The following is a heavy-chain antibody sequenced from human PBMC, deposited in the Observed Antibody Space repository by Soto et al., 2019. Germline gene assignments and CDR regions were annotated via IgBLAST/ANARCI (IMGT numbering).Heavy chain of an antibody. J-gene: IGHJ5*02. V-gene: IGHV1-8*01. CDR2: MNTNTNTT. CDR3: AREVVETSSLWLDP. D-gene: IGHD6-6*01. CDR1: GYTFTYND. Sequence: ASVMVSCKASGYTFTYNDIKWVRQAPGHGLEWIGWMNTNTNTTDSAEVFEGRGSLTWDTSISTAYMQLNSLKIDDTAVYYCAREVVETSSLWLDPWGQGTRVTVSS.